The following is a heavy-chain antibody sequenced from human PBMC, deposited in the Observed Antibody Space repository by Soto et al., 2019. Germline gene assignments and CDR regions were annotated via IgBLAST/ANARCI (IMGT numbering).Heavy chain of an antibody. Sequence: PGGSLRLSCAASGFTFGSYSMNWVRQAPGKGLEWVSYIYSGGSTYYADSVKGRFTISRDNSKNTLYLQMNSLRAEDTAVYYCARDADYYGSGSLGFDYWGQGTLVTVSS. CDR3: ARDADYYGSGSLGFDY. CDR1: GFTFGSYS. CDR2: IYSGGST. J-gene: IGHJ4*02. D-gene: IGHD3-10*01. V-gene: IGHV3-66*01.